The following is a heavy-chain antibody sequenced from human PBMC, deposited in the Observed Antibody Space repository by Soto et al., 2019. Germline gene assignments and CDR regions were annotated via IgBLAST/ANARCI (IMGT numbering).Heavy chain of an antibody. V-gene: IGHV4-61*01. CDR1: GGSVSSGSYY. J-gene: IGHJ3*02. CDR2: IYYSGST. CDR3: AREGYSSGWSDAFDI. Sequence: SETLSLTCTVSGGSVSSGSYYWSWIRQPPGKGLEWIGYIYYSGSTNYNPSLKSRVTTSVDTSKNQFSLKLSSVTAADTAVYYCAREGYSSGWSDAFDIWGQGTMVTVSS. D-gene: IGHD6-19*01.